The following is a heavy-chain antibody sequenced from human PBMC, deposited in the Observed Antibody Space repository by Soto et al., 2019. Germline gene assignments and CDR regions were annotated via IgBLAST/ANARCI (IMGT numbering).Heavy chain of an antibody. CDR2: IYSGDSDS. CDR1: GYSFTSYW. V-gene: IGHV5-51*07. J-gene: IGHJ6*02. D-gene: IGHD5-12*01. CDR3: ARRRQSGYHPQGYYGMDV. Sequence: GESLKTSCKGSGYSFTSYWIGCVHQMPGKGLEWWGVIYSGDSDSRYSPSFQGQVTISPHKSFSTAHLLWGSLTTSDSSMYYCARRRQSGYHPQGYYGMDVWGQGTTVTVSS.